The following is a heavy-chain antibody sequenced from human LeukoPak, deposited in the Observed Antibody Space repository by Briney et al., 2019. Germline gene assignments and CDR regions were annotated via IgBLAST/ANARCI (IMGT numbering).Heavy chain of an antibody. CDR1: GYTFTDYY. CDR3: VRDLTGGSGD. CDR2: INPISGDA. D-gene: IGHD6-19*01. J-gene: IGHJ4*02. V-gene: IGHV1-2*02. Sequence: GASVKVSCKASGYTFTDYYMHWVRQAPGQTFEWLAWINPISGDAHYTQKFQGRVTVTTDTSITSVYMELSGLQSDDTAVYYCVRDLTGGSGDWGQGTLVTVSS.